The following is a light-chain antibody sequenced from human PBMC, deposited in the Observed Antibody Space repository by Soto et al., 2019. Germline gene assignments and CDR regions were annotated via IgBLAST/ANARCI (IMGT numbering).Light chain of an antibody. CDR2: DAS. J-gene: IGKJ5*01. V-gene: IGKV3D-15*01. CDR3: QQYNNWPGIT. CDR1: QSVSSY. Sequence: EIVLTQSPATLSLSPGERATLSCRASQSVSSYLAWYQQKPGQAPRLLIYDASSRATGIPARFSGSGSGTEFTLTISSLQSEDFAVYYCQQYNNWPGITFGQGTRLEI.